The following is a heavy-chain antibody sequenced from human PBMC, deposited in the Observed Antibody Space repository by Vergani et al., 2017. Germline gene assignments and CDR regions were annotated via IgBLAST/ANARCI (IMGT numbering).Heavy chain of an antibody. V-gene: IGHV3-21*06. CDR1: GFTFSDFS. CDR3: ARDCTSGGCPDNYGMDV. CDR2: IGSSGPYI. Sequence: VQLVESGGGLVKPGGSLRLSCAASGFTFSDFSMSWVGQAPGKGLEWVAFIGSSGPYINYADSVKGRFIISRDNTNNSLFLQLRSLRAEDAAVYYCARDCTSGGCPDNYGMDVWRQGATVTVSS. D-gene: IGHD2-8*01. J-gene: IGHJ6*02.